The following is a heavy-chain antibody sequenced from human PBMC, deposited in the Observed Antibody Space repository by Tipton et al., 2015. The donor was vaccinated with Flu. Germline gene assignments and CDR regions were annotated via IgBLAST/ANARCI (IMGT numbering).Heavy chain of an antibody. Sequence: TLSLTCTVSGDSISVDDYHWTWIPQPAGKALEWVGHIYLSGTTTYNPSLKRRVTISRDTSKNQISLKVRSVTAADTAVYYCARGERYTHGLNTVYYYYYMDVWGQGTTVTVSS. CDR3: ARGERYTHGLNTVYYYYYMDV. D-gene: IGHD5-18*01. CDR1: GDSISVDDYH. V-gene: IGHV4-61*09. J-gene: IGHJ6*02. CDR2: IYLSGTT.